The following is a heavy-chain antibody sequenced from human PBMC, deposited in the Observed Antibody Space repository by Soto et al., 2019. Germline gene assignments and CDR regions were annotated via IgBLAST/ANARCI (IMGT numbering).Heavy chain of an antibody. CDR1: GFTFSSYG. D-gene: IGHD1-1*01. V-gene: IGHV3-33*01. CDR3: ARGLNSWNDAFDI. CDR2: IWYDGSNK. J-gene: IGHJ3*02. Sequence: PGGSLRLSCAASGFTFSSYGMHWVRQAPGKGREGVAVIWYDGSNKYYADSVKGRFTISRDNSKNTLYLQMNSLRAEDTAVYYCARGLNSWNDAFDIWGQGTMVTVSS.